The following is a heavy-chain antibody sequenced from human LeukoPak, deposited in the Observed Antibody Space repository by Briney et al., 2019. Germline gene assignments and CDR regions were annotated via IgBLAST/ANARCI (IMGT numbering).Heavy chain of an antibody. CDR2: IYFGGST. CDR3: ARLPVYFGKGYFDS. Sequence: SETLSLTCSVSGGSINNRNYYWGWVRQPPGKELEWIRHIYFGGSTFYNPSLKSRLTMSIDTSKDQFSLNINSVAAADTAVYYCARLPVYFGKGYFDSWGRGTLVTVSS. D-gene: IGHD1-14*01. J-gene: IGHJ4*02. CDR1: GGSINNRNYY. V-gene: IGHV4-39*01.